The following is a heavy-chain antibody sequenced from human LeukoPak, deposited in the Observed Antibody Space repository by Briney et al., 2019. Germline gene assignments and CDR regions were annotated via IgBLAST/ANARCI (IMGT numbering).Heavy chain of an antibody. Sequence: SQTLSLTCTASGGSINSGDYYWSWIRQHPGKGLEWIGYIYYSGSTFYNPSLKSRVTMSVDTSKNQFSLKLSSVTAADTADYYCARSDYFDRSGSRVAFDIWGQGTMVTVS. CDR2: IYYSGST. D-gene: IGHD3-22*01. V-gene: IGHV4-31*03. CDR3: ARSDYFDRSGSRVAFDI. J-gene: IGHJ3*02. CDR1: GGSINSGDYY.